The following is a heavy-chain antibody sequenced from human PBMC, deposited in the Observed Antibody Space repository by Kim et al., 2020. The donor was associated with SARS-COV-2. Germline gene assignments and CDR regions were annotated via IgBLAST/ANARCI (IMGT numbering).Heavy chain of an antibody. CDR1: GYSISSGYY. D-gene: IGHD2-15*01. Sequence: SETLSLTCTVSGYSISSGYYWGWIRQPPGKGLEWIGSIYHSGSTYYNPSLKSRVTISVDTSKNQFSLKLSSVTAADTAVYYCARVRPAKVVVAASPGWFDPWGQGTLVTVSS. CDR3: ARVRPAKVVVAASPGWFDP. CDR2: IYHSGST. V-gene: IGHV4-38-2*02. J-gene: IGHJ5*02.